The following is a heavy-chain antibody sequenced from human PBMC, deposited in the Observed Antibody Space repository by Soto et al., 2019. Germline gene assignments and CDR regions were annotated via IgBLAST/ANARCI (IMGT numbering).Heavy chain of an antibody. D-gene: IGHD3-22*01. Sequence: GGSLRLSCAASGFTFSSYAMSWVRQAPGKGLEWVSAISGSGGSTYYADSVKGRFTISRDNSKNTLYLQMNSLRAEDTAVYYWAKSPRYYDSSGYYIYWGQGTLVTVSS. V-gene: IGHV3-23*01. J-gene: IGHJ4*02. CDR1: GFTFSSYA. CDR3: AKSPRYYDSSGYYIY. CDR2: ISGSGGST.